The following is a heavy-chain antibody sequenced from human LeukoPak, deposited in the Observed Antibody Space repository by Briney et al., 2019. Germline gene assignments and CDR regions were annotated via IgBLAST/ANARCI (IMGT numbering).Heavy chain of an antibody. Sequence: SETLSLTCTVSGGSISSYYWSWIRQPPGKGLEWIGYIYYSGSTNYNPSLKSRVTISVDTSKNQFSLKLSSVTAADTAVYYCARVISRGGYFDYWGQGTLVTVSS. CDR2: IYYSGST. CDR1: GGSISSYY. J-gene: IGHJ4*02. CDR3: ARVISRGGYFDY. V-gene: IGHV4-59*01. D-gene: IGHD5-24*01.